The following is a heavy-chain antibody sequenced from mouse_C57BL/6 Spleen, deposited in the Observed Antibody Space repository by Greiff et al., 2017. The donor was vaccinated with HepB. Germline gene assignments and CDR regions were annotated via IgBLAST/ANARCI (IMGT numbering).Heavy chain of an antibody. J-gene: IGHJ3*01. CDR2: IDPANGNT. Sequence: VQLKQSVAELVRPGASVKLSCTASGFNIKNTYMHWVKQRPEQGLEWIGRIDPANGNTKYAPKFQGKATITADTSSNTAYLQLSSLTSEDTAIYYCARSIYYGNSWFAYWGQGTLVTVSA. D-gene: IGHD2-1*01. CDR1: GFNIKNTY. V-gene: IGHV14-3*01. CDR3: ARSIYYGNSWFAY.